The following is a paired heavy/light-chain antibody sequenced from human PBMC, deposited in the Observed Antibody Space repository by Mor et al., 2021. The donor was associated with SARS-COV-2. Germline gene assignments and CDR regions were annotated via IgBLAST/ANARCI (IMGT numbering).Heavy chain of an antibody. CDR2: IFSNDKK. Sequence: QVTLKESGPVLVKPTETLTLTCTVSGFSLSNARMGVSWIRQPPGKALEWLAHIFSNDKKSYSTSLKSRLTISKDTSKSQVVLSMTNMDPVDTATYYCARMEDDYDILTDYYPYYYAMDVWGQGTTVTVSS. CDR3: ARMEDDYDILTDYYPYYYAMDV. CDR1: GFSLSNARMG. D-gene: IGHD3-9*01. V-gene: IGHV2-26*01. J-gene: IGHJ6*02.
Light chain of an antibody. V-gene: IGKV3-15*01. CDR3: QQYNNWLFT. Sequence: EIVMTQSPATLSVSPGERATLSCRASQSVSSNLAWYQQKPGQAPRLLIYGASTRATGIPARFSGSGSGTEFTLTISSLQSEDFAVYYCQQYNNWLFTFGPGTKVDIK. CDR2: GAS. CDR1: QSVSSN. J-gene: IGKJ3*01.